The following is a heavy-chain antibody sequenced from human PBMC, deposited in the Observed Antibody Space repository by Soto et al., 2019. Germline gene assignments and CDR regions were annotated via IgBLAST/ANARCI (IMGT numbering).Heavy chain of an antibody. CDR2: ISGSGGST. V-gene: IGHV3-23*01. Sequence: GGSLRLSCAASGFTFSSYAMSWVRQAPGKGLEWDSAISGSGGSTYYADTVKGRFTISRDNTKNTLYLQMNSLRAEDTAVYYCAKGARYRSGWYWFDPWGQGTLVTVSS. CDR3: AKGARYRSGWYWFDP. J-gene: IGHJ5*02. CDR1: GFTFSSYA. D-gene: IGHD6-19*01.